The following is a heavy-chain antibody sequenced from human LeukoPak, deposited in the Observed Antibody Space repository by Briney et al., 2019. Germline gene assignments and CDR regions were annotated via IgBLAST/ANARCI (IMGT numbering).Heavy chain of an antibody. J-gene: IGHJ6*03. CDR1: GGSISGYC. D-gene: IGHD2-15*01. CDR3: ATVPVIGSPLWCYYYYIDV. V-gene: IGHV4-59*01. CDR2: VYYSGST. Sequence: PSETLSLTCTVSGGSISGYCWSWLRQPPGKGREWIGYVYYSGSTNYNPSLKRRATISVDTSKNQFSLKLSSVTAATTAVYYWATVPVIGSPLWCYYYYIDVWGKGTTVTVSS.